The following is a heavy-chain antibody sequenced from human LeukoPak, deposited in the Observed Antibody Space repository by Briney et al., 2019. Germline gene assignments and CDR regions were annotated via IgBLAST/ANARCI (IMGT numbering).Heavy chain of an antibody. Sequence: GGSLRLSCAASGFTFGSYTMDWVRQVPGKGLEWVSYISTRSRTIFYADSVKGRFTISRDDALDSLHLEMNSLRADDTAIYYCAKASNTWNYFDYWGQGTLVTVSS. D-gene: IGHD1-1*01. V-gene: IGHV3-48*04. CDR3: AKASNTWNYFDY. CDR1: GFTFGSYT. CDR2: ISTRSRTI. J-gene: IGHJ4*02.